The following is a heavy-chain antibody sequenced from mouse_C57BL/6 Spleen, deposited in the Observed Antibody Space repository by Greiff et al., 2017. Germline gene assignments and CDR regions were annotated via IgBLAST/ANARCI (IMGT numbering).Heavy chain of an antibody. Sequence: VKLQQSGPGLVQPSQSLSITCTVSGFSLTSYGVHWVRQPPGKGLEWLGVIWSGGSTDYNAAFISRLSISKDNSKSQVFFKMNSLQADDTAIYYCAKEGYYYGSSLPWGFDVWGTGTTVTVSS. V-gene: IGHV2-4*01. CDR2: IWSGGST. D-gene: IGHD1-1*01. CDR1: GFSLTSYG. J-gene: IGHJ1*03. CDR3: AKEGYYYGSSLPWGFDV.